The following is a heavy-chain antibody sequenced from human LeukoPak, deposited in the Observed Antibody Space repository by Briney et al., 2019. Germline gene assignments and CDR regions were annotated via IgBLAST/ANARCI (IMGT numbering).Heavy chain of an antibody. J-gene: IGHJ5*02. D-gene: IGHD3-10*01. CDR1: GGSISSYY. V-gene: IGHV4-4*07. CDR3: TRDSGTTGEVKFDP. CDR2: VYSSGTI. Sequence: SETLSLTCSVSGGSISSYYWSWIRQPAGKGLEWIGRVYSSGTITYNPSLQSRVTMSVDTSKNEFSLKMSSVTAADTAVYYCTRDSGTTGEVKFDPWGQGTLVAVSS.